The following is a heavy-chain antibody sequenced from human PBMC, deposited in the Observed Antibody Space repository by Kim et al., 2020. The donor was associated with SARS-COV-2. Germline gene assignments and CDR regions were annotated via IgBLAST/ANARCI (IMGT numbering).Heavy chain of an antibody. Sequence: GGSLRLSCAASGFTFSSYWMHWVRQAPGKGLVWVSRINSDGSSTSYADSVKGRFTISRDNAKNTLYLQMNSLRAEDTAVYYCARDQDIVVVPAATFDYWGQGTLVTVSS. CDR2: INSDGSST. J-gene: IGHJ4*02. CDR1: GFTFSSYW. D-gene: IGHD2-2*01. CDR3: ARDQDIVVVPAATFDY. V-gene: IGHV3-74*01.